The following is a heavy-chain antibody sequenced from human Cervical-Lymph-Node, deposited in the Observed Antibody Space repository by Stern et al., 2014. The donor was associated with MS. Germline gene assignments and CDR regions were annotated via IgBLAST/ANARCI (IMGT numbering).Heavy chain of an antibody. V-gene: IGHV3-30-3*01. D-gene: IGHD5/OR15-5a*01. CDR3: VRERSSRGLDS. CDR2: ISYDGNAK. CDR1: GFTFTRYA. J-gene: IGHJ4*02. Sequence: VQLVESGGGVVQPGRSLRVSCATAGFTFTRYAMNWVRQAPGKGLEWVAVISYDGNAKYYADSVKGRFTISRENSKNTLYLQMSSLRAEDTAVYYCVRERSSRGLDSWGQGSRVTVSS.